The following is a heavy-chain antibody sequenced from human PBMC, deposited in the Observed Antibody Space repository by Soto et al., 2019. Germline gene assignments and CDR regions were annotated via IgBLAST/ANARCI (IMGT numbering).Heavy chain of an antibody. CDR3: TTDSPYDFWSGYSPYYFDY. CDR1: GFTFSNAW. Sequence: GGSLRLSCAASGFTFSNAWMNWVRQAPGKGLEWVGRIKSKTDGGTTDYAAPGKGRFTISRDDSKNTLYLQMTSLKTEDTAVYYCTTDSPYDFWSGYSPYYFDYWGQGTLVTVSS. CDR2: IKSKTDGGTT. J-gene: IGHJ4*02. D-gene: IGHD3-3*01. V-gene: IGHV3-15*07.